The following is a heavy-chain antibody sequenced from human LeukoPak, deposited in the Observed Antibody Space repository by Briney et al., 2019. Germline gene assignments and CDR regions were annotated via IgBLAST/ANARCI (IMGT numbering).Heavy chain of an antibody. J-gene: IGHJ4*02. CDR3: ARAGNTRFDY. CDR2: IRYDGSNR. Sequence: PGGSLRLSCAASGFTFSSYGMHWVRQAPGKGLEWVAFIRYDGSNRHYADSVKGRFTISRDNSKNTLYLQMNSLRAEDTAVYYCARAGNTRFDYWGQGTLVTVSS. D-gene: IGHD2/OR15-2a*01. CDR1: GFTFSSYG. V-gene: IGHV3-30*02.